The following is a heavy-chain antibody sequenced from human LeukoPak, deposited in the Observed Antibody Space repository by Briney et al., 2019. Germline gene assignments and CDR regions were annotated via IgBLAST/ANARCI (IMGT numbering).Heavy chain of an antibody. CDR3: AREVIVDTAMVVDY. Sequence: ASVKVSCKASVYTFTSYYMHWGRQAPGQGLEWVGIINPGGGSTSYAQKFQGRVTMTRDTSTSTVYMELSSLRSEDTAVYYCAREVIVDTAMVVDYWGQGTLVTVSS. CDR2: INPGGGST. J-gene: IGHJ4*02. V-gene: IGHV1-46*01. CDR1: VYTFTSYY. D-gene: IGHD5-18*01.